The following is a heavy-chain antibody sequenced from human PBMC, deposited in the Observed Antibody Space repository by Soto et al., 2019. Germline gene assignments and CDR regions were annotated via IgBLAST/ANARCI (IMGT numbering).Heavy chain of an antibody. CDR3: ASENHMITPDH. Sequence: GASLRLSCAASESTFRSDSMHWVRQAPEKGMEWVSPISSSSRAILYADSVKGRFTISRDNAKNSLYLQMNSLRAEDTAVYYCASENHMITPDHWGQGTLVTVSS. CDR2: ISSSSRAI. J-gene: IGHJ4*02. V-gene: IGHV3-21*01. D-gene: IGHD3-16*01. CDR1: ESTFRSDS.